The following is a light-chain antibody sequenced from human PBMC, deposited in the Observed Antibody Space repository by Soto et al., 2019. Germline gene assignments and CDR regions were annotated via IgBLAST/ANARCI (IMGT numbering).Light chain of an antibody. V-gene: IGKV1-5*01. Sequence: DIQMTQSPSTLSASVRDRVTITCRASQSISNRLAWYHQKPGKTPNLLIYDASNLGSGVPSRFSGSGSGTEFTLTISSLQPDDFATYYCQQYDTYSTFGQGTKVEIK. CDR2: DAS. J-gene: IGKJ1*01. CDR1: QSISNR. CDR3: QQYDTYST.